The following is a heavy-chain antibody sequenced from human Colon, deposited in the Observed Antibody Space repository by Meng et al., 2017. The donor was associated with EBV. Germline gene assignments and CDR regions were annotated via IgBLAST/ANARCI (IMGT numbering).Heavy chain of an antibody. CDR2: INHSGST. CDR1: GGSFSGSY. V-gene: IGHV4-34*01. J-gene: IGHJ4*02. Sequence: QVQLQQWGAGLLXXXXXLXLNXAXYGGSFSGSYWSWIRQPPGKGLKWIGEINHSGSTNYNPSLKSRVTISVDTSKNQFSLKMRSVTAAGTAVYYCARQAPYYFDSSGRFDYWGQGTLVTVSS. CDR3: ARQAPYYFDSSGRFDY. D-gene: IGHD3-22*01.